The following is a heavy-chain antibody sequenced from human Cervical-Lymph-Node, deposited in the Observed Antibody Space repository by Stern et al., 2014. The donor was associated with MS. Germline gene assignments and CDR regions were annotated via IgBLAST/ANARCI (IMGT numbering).Heavy chain of an antibody. CDR1: GFTFGDYD. CDR2: IRNNADGGTT. D-gene: IGHD2-2*01. Sequence: EVQLVESGGGSVKPGRSLRLSCSGSGFTFGDYDLSWFRQAPGKGLEWVGVIRNNADGGTTIYAASLQGRFSISRDDSKNIVYLQMTSLQTADTAVYFCTRDRAAAIDYWGPGTLVTVSS. J-gene: IGHJ4*02. V-gene: IGHV3-49*05. CDR3: TRDRAAAIDY.